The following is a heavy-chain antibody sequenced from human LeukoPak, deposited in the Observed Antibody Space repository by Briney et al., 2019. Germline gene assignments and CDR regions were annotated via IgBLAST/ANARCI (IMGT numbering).Heavy chain of an antibody. CDR3: AIPSSYDGSRYYHAY. V-gene: IGHV3-7*01. CDR1: GITFGSYS. J-gene: IGHJ4*02. CDR2: IDPDGSEK. Sequence: GGSLRLSCVASGITFGSYSMTWVRQAPGKGLGWVANIDPDGSEKDYVESVKGRLTISRDNAKEILYLQMNSLRADDTAVYYCAIPSSYDGSRYYHAYWGQGTLVSVSS. D-gene: IGHD3-22*01.